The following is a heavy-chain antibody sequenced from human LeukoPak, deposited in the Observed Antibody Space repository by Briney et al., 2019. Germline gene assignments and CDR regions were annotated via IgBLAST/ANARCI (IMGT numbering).Heavy chain of an antibody. J-gene: IGHJ4*02. D-gene: IGHD3-10*01. Sequence: PGGSLRLSCAASGFTFNNYAVSWVRQAPGKGLEWVSAISDSRSSTYYADSIKGRFTISRDNSKNTLHLQMNSLRAEDTAVYYCAKAGAVGYYFDYWGQGTLVTVSS. V-gene: IGHV3-23*01. CDR3: AKAGAVGYYFDY. CDR2: ISDSRSST. CDR1: GFTFNNYA.